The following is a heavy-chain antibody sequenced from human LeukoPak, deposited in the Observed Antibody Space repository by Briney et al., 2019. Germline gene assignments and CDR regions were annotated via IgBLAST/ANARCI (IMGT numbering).Heavy chain of an antibody. D-gene: IGHD4-23*01. CDR3: ARSMTTVVTTYFDY. CDR2: IYHSGST. CDR1: GGSISSGGYY. V-gene: IGHV4-30-2*01. J-gene: IGHJ4*02. Sequence: PSQTLSLTCTVSGGSISSGGYYWSWIRQPPGKGLEWIGYIYHSGSTYYNPSLKSRVTISVDRSKNQFSLKLSSVTAADTAVYYCARSMTTVVTTYFDYWGQGTLFTVSS.